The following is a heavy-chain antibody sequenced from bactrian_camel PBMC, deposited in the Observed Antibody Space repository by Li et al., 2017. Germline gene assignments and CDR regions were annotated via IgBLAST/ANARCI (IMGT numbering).Heavy chain of an antibody. CDR2: IDSDGHT. V-gene: IGHV3S53*01. J-gene: IGHJ4*01. Sequence: QVQLVESGGGLVQSGGSLRLSCAASGYTGRSYCLGWFRQAPGKQREGVGFIDSDGHTSYADFVKGRFTISQDHAKNTLYLQMNTLQPEDTAMYYCAAGAVNRKEAGTVKRDTLRCPTNRYRYWGQGTQVTVS. D-gene: IGHD1*01. CDR1: GYTGRSYC. CDR3: AAGAVNRKEAGTVKRDTLRCPTNRYRY.